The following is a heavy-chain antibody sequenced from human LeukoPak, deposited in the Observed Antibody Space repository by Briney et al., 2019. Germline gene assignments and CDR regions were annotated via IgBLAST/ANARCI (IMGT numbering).Heavy chain of an antibody. CDR1: GGSISSYY. J-gene: IGHJ2*01. Sequence: PSETLSLTCTVSGGSISSYYWSWIRQPPGKGLEWIGYIYYSGSTNYNPSLKSRVTMSVDTSKNQFSLKLSSVTAADTAVYYCARGVTVQWYFDLWGRGTLVTVSS. D-gene: IGHD4-17*01. V-gene: IGHV4-59*12. CDR2: IYYSGST. CDR3: ARGVTVQWYFDL.